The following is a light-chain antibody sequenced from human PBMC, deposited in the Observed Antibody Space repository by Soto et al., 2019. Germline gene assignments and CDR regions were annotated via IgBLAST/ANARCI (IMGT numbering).Light chain of an antibody. CDR2: GAS. V-gene: IGKV3-15*01. Sequence: IVMTQSPATLSVSPGERATLSCRASQSVSSNLAWYQQKPGQAPRLLIYGASTRATGIPASFSGSGSGTEFILTISSLQSEDFAVYYCQQYHKWPLTFGGGTKVDIK. CDR1: QSVSSN. J-gene: IGKJ4*01. CDR3: QQYHKWPLT.